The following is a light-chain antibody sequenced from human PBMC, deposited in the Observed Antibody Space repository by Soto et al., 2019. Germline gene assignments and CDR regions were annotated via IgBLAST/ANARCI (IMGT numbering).Light chain of an antibody. V-gene: IGKV3-20*01. CDR3: QKYESSPLT. Sequence: EIVLTQSPDTLSLSPGERATLSCRASQSVSSSFLAWYHQKPGQAPRLLIYRASSRATGIPDRFTGRGSETDFTLTISRLEPEDFAVYYGQKYESSPLTFGGGNKVEIK. CDR1: QSVSSSF. CDR2: RAS. J-gene: IGKJ4*01.